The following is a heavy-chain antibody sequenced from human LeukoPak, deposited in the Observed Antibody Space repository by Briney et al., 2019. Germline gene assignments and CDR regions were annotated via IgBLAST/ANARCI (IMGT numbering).Heavy chain of an antibody. D-gene: IGHD5-18*01. J-gene: IGHJ4*02. CDR1: GGSFSGYY. CDR2: INHSGST. Sequence: SETLSLTCAVYGGSFSGYYWSWLRQPPGKGLEWIADINHSGSTTYNPSLKSRLTISVDTSKNQFSLKLSSVTAADTAVYYCARGWDTAMVHWGRGTLVTVSS. V-gene: IGHV4-34*01. CDR3: ARGWDTAMVH.